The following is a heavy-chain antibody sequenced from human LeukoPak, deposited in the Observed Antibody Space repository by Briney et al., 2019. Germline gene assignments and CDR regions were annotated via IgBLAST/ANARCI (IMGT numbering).Heavy chain of an antibody. CDR2: INTNTGNP. CDR3: ARLGMIRGRVYGDYVVPYFDY. Sequence: ASVKVSCKASGYTFTSYAMNWVRQAPGQGLEWMGWINTNTGNPTYAQGFTGRFVFSLDTSVSTAYLQISSLKAEDTAVYYCARLGMIRGRVYGDYVVPYFDYWGQGTLVTVSS. J-gene: IGHJ4*02. D-gene: IGHD4-17*01. CDR1: GYTFTSYA. V-gene: IGHV7-4-1*02.